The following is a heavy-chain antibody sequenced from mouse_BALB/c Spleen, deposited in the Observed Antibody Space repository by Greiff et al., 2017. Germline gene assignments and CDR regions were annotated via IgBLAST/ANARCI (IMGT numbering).Heavy chain of an antibody. D-gene: IGHD4-1*01. V-gene: IGHV5-6*02. CDR1: GFTFSSYG. Sequence: EVMLVESGGDLVKPGGSLKLSCAASGFTFSSYGLSWVRQTPDKRLEWVATISSGGSYTYYPDSVKGRFTIARDNAKNTLYLQMSSLKSEDTAMYYCARRGGTGRGGYFDVWGAGTTVTVSS. CDR2: ISSGGSYT. J-gene: IGHJ1*01. CDR3: ARRGGTGRGGYFDV.